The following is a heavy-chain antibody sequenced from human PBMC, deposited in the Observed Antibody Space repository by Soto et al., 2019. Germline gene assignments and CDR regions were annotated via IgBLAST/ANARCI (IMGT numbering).Heavy chain of an antibody. D-gene: IGHD3-10*01. CDR1: GGSISSSNW. Sequence: SETLSLTCAVSGGSISSSNWWSWVRQPPGKGLEWIAYTYHSAETNYNPSLKSRLTISLDTSANQFSLKLNSVTAADTAVYFCARHLNSGTYPLDFWGQGTLVTVSS. V-gene: IGHV4-4*02. CDR3: ARHLNSGTYPLDF. J-gene: IGHJ4*02. CDR2: TYHSAET.